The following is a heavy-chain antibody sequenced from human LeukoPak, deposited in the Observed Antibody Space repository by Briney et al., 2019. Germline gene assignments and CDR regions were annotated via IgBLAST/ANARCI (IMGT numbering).Heavy chain of an antibody. Sequence: GGSLRLSCAASGFTVSSNYMSWVRQAPGKGLEWVSVIYSGGSTYYADSVKGRFTISRDNSKNTLYLQMNSLRAEDTAVYYCAREGRGGYDSRYFDYWGQGTLVTVSS. CDR1: GFTVSSNY. J-gene: IGHJ4*02. V-gene: IGHV3-53*01. D-gene: IGHD5-12*01. CDR3: AREGRGGYDSRYFDY. CDR2: IYSGGST.